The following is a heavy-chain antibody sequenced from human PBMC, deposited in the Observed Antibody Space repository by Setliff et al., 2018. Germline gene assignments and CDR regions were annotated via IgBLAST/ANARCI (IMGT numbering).Heavy chain of an antibody. V-gene: IGHV4-4*07. CDR2: VFVDGST. Sequence: SSETLSLTCTVSGDSISTYYWSWIRRPAGKGLAWIGRVFVDGSTNYNPSLKSRVTMSVDTSKNQFSLKLTSVTSADTAIYYCARMSGFLYMDVCGKGTTVTVSS. D-gene: IGHD3-3*01. CDR1: GDSISTYY. CDR3: ARMSGFLYMDV. J-gene: IGHJ6*03.